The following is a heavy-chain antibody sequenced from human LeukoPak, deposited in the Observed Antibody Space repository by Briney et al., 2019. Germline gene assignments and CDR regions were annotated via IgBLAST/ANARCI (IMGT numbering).Heavy chain of an antibody. J-gene: IGHJ4*02. CDR3: ARAVGTSRNFFDY. Sequence: PSETLSLTCTVSGGSISRYYWSWIRQPPGKGLEWIGNIYTSGSTNYNPSLKSRVTISVDTSKNQFSLNLSSVTAADTAMYYCARAVGTSRNFFDYWGQGTLVTVSS. CDR1: GGSISRYY. CDR2: IYTSGST. V-gene: IGHV4-4*08. D-gene: IGHD4-23*01.